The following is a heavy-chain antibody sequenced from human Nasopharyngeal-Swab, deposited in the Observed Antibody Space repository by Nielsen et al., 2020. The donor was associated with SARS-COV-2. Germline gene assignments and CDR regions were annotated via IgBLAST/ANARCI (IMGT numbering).Heavy chain of an antibody. Sequence: GESLKISCAASGFTFSSYSMNWVRQAPGKGLGWVSSISSSSSYIYYADSVKGRFTISRDNAKNSLYLQMNSLRAEDTAVYYCARDPQRDYCGCDCSYFDYWGQGTLVTVSS. V-gene: IGHV3-21*01. D-gene: IGHD2-21*02. J-gene: IGHJ4*02. CDR2: ISSSSSYI. CDR3: ARDPQRDYCGCDCSYFDY. CDR1: GFTFSSYS.